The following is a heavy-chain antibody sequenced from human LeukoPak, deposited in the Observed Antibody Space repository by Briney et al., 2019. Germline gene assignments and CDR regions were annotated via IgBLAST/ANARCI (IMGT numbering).Heavy chain of an antibody. Sequence: SDTLSHTCTVSGGYISSYYWSCIRQPPGKGLKWVCYIYCGRSPNYLPYLKSRVTISVDPSKIQFSLNLSSVTGADPAVYCWARYSSGWRSFEMWAQGTMVSV. J-gene: IGHJ3*02. D-gene: IGHD6-19*01. CDR3: ARYSSGWRSFEM. CDR2: IYCGRSP. CDR1: GGYISSYY. V-gene: IGHV4-59*07.